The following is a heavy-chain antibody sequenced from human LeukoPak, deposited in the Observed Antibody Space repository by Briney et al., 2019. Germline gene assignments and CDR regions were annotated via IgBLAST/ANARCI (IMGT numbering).Heavy chain of an antibody. V-gene: IGHV3-30-3*01. J-gene: IGHJ4*02. CDR2: ISYDGSNK. Sequence: GRSLRLSCAASGFTFSSYAMHWVRQAPGKGLEWVAVISYDGSNKYYADSVKGRFTISRDNSKNTLYLQMNSLRAEDTAVYYCARGGQGSSWSLASYWGQGTLVTVSS. CDR3: ARGGQGSSWSLASY. CDR1: GFTFSSYA. D-gene: IGHD6-13*01.